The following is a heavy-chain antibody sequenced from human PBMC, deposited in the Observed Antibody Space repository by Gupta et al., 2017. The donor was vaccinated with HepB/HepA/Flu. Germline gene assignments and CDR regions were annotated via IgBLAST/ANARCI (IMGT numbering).Heavy chain of an antibody. V-gene: IGHV1-18*01. D-gene: IGHD2/OR15-2a*01. CDR1: GYRFTSYG. J-gene: IGHJ4*02. CDR3: ARGLGDYFY. Sequence: QVQLVQSGAQLKRPGASVKVSCKTSGYRFTSYGISWVRQAPGQGLEWMGWIDPDTGNTKYAQKFKDRVILTTEASTNTAYLEVRSLRSDDTALFYCARGLGDYFYWGQGTLVTVSS. CDR2: IDPDTGNT.